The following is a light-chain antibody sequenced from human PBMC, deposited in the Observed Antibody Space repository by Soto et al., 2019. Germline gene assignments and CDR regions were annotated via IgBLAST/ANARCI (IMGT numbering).Light chain of an antibody. CDR3: QQFSNWTRT. J-gene: IGKJ1*01. CDR1: QNIATN. V-gene: IGKV3-15*01. CDR2: GAS. Sequence: EIVMTQSPSTLSVSPGERATLSCTASQNIATNLAWYQQKPGQAPRLLIYGASTRATGVPARFSGSGSGTEFTLTISSLQSEDFAVYYCQQFSNWTRTFGPGTKVDIK.